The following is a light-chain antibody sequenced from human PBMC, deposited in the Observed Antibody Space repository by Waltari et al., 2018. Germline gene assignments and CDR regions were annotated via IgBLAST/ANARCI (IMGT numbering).Light chain of an antibody. CDR2: RNT. CDR1: ELADKY. V-gene: IGLV3-25*03. Sequence: SPGLTQPPSVSVSPGQTAIPTCSGDELADKYIYWFQQKSGQALVVVSRRNTGRPSGIPGRFSASDSGTTGTLVISGVQAEDEAEYYCQSADDSGDHVLFGGGTKLTVL. J-gene: IGLJ2*01. CDR3: QSADDSGDHVL.